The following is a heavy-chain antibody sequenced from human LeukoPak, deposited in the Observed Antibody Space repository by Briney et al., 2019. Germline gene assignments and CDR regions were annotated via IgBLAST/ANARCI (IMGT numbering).Heavy chain of an antibody. D-gene: IGHD6-19*01. Sequence: QPGRSLRLSCAASGFTFSSSAMQWVRQAPGKGLEWVAVISYDGSKKYYADSVKGRFTISRDDSKNTLYLQMNSLRGEDTAVYHCARSRSASTSGWYDYFDYWGRGTLVTVSS. CDR3: ARSRSASTSGWYDYFDY. V-gene: IGHV3-30*04. CDR2: ISYDGSKK. J-gene: IGHJ4*02. CDR1: GFTFSSSA.